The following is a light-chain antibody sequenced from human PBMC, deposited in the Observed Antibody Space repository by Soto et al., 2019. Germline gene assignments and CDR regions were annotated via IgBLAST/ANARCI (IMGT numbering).Light chain of an antibody. CDR1: QSILYNSNNKNC. Sequence: DIVMTQSPDSLAVSLGERATINCKSSQSILYNSNNKNCVAWYQQKPGQPPKLLINWASTRESGVPDRFSGSGSGTDFTLTISSLQDEDVEVYYCQQSYTSWWSLGQGTKVDIK. CDR3: QQSYTSWWS. CDR2: WAS. V-gene: IGKV4-1*01. J-gene: IGKJ1*01.